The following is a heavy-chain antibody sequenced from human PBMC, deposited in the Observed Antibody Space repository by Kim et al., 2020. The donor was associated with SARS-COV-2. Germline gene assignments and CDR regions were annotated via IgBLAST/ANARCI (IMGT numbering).Heavy chain of an antibody. CDR3: ARAGVVATYYFDY. J-gene: IGHJ4*02. D-gene: IGHD2-15*01. CDR1: GGSISSYY. Sequence: SETLSLTCTVSGGSISSYYWSWIRQPPGKGLEWIGYIYYSGSTNYNPSLKSRVTISVDTSKNQFSLKLSSVTAADTAVYYCARAGVVATYYFDYWGQGTLVTVSS. CDR2: IYYSGST. V-gene: IGHV4-59*08.